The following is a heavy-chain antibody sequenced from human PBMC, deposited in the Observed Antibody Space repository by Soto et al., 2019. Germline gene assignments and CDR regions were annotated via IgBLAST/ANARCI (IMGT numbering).Heavy chain of an antibody. V-gene: IGHV1-69*13. Sequence: SVKVSCKASGGTFSSYAISWVRQAPGQGLEWMGGIIPIFGTANYAQKFQGRVTITADESTSTAYMEVGSLRSEDTAVYYCARDLFGDSSGYYLGYWGQGTLVTVSS. CDR2: IIPIFGTA. J-gene: IGHJ4*02. D-gene: IGHD3-22*01. CDR3: ARDLFGDSSGYYLGY. CDR1: GGTFSSYA.